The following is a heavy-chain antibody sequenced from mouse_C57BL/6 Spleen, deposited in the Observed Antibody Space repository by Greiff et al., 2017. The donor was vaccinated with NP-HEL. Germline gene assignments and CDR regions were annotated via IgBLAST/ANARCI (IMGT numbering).Heavy chain of an antibody. CDR3: ARTGTVYFDY. CDR2: INYDGSST. V-gene: IGHV5-16*01. Sequence: VQLKESEGGLVQPGSSMKLSCTASGFTFSDYYMAWVRQVPEKGLEWVANINYDGSSTYYLDSLKSRFIISRDNAKNILYLQMSSLKSEDTATYYCARTGTVYFDYWGQGTTLTVSS. CDR1: GFTFSDYY. J-gene: IGHJ2*01. D-gene: IGHD4-1*01.